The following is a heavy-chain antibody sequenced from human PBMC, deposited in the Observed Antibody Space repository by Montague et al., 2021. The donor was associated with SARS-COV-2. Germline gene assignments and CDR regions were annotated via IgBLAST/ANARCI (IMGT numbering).Heavy chain of an antibody. J-gene: IGHJ4*02. CDR3: ALAAAGRGGYDY. V-gene: IGHV6-1*01. CDR1: GDSVSSNSAA. CDR2: TYYRSKWYY. D-gene: IGHD6-13*01. Sequence: CAISGDSVSSNSAAWNWIRQSPSRGPEWLGRTYYRSKWYYEYAVSLKSRITINPDTSKNQFSLQVKSMTPEDTAVYYCALAAAGRGGYDYWGQGTLVTVSS.